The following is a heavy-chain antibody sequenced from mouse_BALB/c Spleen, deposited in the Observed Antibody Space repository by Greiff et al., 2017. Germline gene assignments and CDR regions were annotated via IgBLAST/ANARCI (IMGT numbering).Heavy chain of an antibody. CDR1: GFAFSSYD. CDR3: ARHSGDVDYFDY. D-gene: IGHD3-3*01. J-gene: IGHJ2*01. Sequence: EVKVVESGGGLVKPGGSLKLSCAASGFAFSSYDMSWVRQTPEKRLEWVAYISSGGGSTYYPDTVKGRFTIARDNAKNTLYLQMSSLKSEDTAMYYCARHSGDVDYFDYWGQGTTLTVSS. CDR2: ISSGGGST. V-gene: IGHV5-12-1*01.